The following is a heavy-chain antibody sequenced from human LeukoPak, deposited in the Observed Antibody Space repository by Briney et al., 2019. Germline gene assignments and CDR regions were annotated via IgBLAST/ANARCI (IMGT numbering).Heavy chain of an antibody. V-gene: IGHV5-51*01. CDR3: ARQGAAGKYYYYYMDV. CDR2: IYPGDSDT. D-gene: IGHD6-13*01. CDR1: GYSFTSYW. J-gene: IGHJ6*03. Sequence: GESLKISCMGSGYSFTSYWIGWVRHMPGKGLEWMGIIYPGDSDTRYSPSFQGQVTFSADKSISTAYLQWSSLKAADTAMYYCARQGAAGKYYYYYMDVWGKGTTVTVSS.